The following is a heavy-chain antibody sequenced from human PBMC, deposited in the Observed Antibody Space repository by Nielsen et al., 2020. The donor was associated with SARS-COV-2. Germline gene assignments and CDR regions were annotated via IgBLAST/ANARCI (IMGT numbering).Heavy chain of an antibody. CDR2: ISSNGGST. Sequence: ESLKISCAASGFTFSSYAMHWVRQAPGKGLEYVSAISSNGGSTYYANSVKGRFTISRDNSKNTLYLQMGSLGAEDMAVYYCARDLKGYNTEFGYWGQGTLVTVSS. D-gene: IGHD5-24*01. CDR3: ARDLKGYNTEFGY. V-gene: IGHV3-64*01. CDR1: GFTFSSYA. J-gene: IGHJ4*02.